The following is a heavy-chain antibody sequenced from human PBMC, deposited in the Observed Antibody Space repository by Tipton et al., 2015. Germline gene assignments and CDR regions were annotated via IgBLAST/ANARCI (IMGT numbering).Heavy chain of an antibody. V-gene: IGHV3-7*03. CDR2: IKQDGSEK. CDR1: GFTFGDYW. CDR3: ARDICGGGSCLDY. D-gene: IGHD2-21*01. J-gene: IGHJ4*02. Sequence: GSLRLSCAASGFTFGDYWMTWVRQAPGKGLEWVANIKQDGSEKYYVDSVKGRFTISRDNAKNSLYLQMNSLRAEDTAVYYCARDICGGGSCLDYWGQGTLVTVSS.